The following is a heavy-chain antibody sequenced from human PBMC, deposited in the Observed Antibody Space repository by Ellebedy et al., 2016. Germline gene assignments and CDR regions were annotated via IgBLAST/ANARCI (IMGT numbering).Heavy chain of an antibody. CDR1: GFTFSNYG. CDR2: ISGDGTNE. J-gene: IGHJ4*02. Sequence: GGSLRLXCAASGFTFSNYGIHWVRQAPGKGPEWLAVISGDGTNEHYADSLEGRFTISRDNSKNTEQLQMNSLRAEDTALYYCAKGFYSGSFHFDYWGQGTLVTVSP. V-gene: IGHV3-30*18. D-gene: IGHD1-26*01. CDR3: AKGFYSGSFHFDY.